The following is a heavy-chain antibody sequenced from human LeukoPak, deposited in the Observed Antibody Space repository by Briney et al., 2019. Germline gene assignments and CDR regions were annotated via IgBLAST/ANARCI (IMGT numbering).Heavy chain of an antibody. CDR3: ARGYYYGSGSYWTFDY. J-gene: IGHJ4*02. V-gene: IGHV1-3*03. CDR2: INAGNGNT. CDR1: GYTFTSYA. D-gene: IGHD3-10*01. Sequence: ASVKVSCKASGYTFTSYAMHWVRQAPGQRLEWMGWINAGNGNTKYSQEFQGRVTITRDTSASTAYMGLSSLRPEDMAVYYCARGYYYGSGSYWTFDYWGQGTLVTVSS.